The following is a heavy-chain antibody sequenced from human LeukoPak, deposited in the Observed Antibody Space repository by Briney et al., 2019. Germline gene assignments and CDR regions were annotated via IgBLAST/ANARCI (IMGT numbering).Heavy chain of an antibody. D-gene: IGHD2-21*02. CDR2: MRDRNKNYAT. CDR1: GIGFQGSA. J-gene: IGHJ4*02. V-gene: IGHV3-73*01. Sequence: GGSLRLSCAASGIGFQGSAVHWVRQSSGRGLEWVGCMRDRNKNYATIYGASMRGRFTISRDDSMNTATLQLNSLRTEDTAVYFCIRHVEYVTPDSWGQGPLDSVSS. CDR3: IRHVEYVTPDS.